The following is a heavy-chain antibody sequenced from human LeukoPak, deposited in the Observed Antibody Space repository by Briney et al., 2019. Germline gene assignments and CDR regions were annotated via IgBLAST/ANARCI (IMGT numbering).Heavy chain of an antibody. D-gene: IGHD1-26*01. Sequence: GGSLRLSCAASGFTFSNAWMSWVRQAPGKGLEWVGRIKSKTDGGTTDYAAPVKGRFTISRDDSKNTLYLQMNSLKTEDTAVYYCTTDVRGSYYYYMDVWGKGTTVTDSS. CDR3: TTDVRGSYYYYMDV. J-gene: IGHJ6*03. CDR2: IKSKTDGGTT. V-gene: IGHV3-15*01. CDR1: GFTFSNAW.